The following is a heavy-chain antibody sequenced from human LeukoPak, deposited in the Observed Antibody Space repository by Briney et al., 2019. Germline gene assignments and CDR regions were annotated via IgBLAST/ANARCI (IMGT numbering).Heavy chain of an antibody. CDR3: ARDPLYSSGWYAFDY. D-gene: IGHD6-19*01. CDR1: GFTFSSYS. CDR2: ISSSSSYI. V-gene: IGHV3-21*01. J-gene: IGHJ4*02. Sequence: GGSLRLSCAACGFTFSSYSMHWVRQAPGKGLEWVSSISSSSSYIYYADSVKGRFTISRDNAKNSLYLQMNSLRAEDTAVYYCARDPLYSSGWYAFDYWGQGTLVTVSS.